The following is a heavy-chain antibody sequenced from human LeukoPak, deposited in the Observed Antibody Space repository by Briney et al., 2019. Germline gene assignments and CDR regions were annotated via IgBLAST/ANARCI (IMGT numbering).Heavy chain of an antibody. CDR1: GGSFGGYY. J-gene: IGHJ4*02. D-gene: IGHD4-17*01. CDR3: ARGRTTVTFDY. V-gene: IGHV4-34*01. CDR2: INHSGST. Sequence: SETLSLTCAVYGGSFGGYYWSWIRQPPGKGLEWIGEINHSGSTNYNPSLKSRVTISVDTSKNQFSLKLSSVTAADTAVYYCARGRTTVTFDYWGQGTLVTVSS.